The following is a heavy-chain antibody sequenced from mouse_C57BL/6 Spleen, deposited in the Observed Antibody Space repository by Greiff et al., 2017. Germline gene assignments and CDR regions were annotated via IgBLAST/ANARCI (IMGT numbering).Heavy chain of an antibody. V-gene: IGHV5-17*01. Sequence: EVKLVESGGGLVKPGGSLKLSCAASGFTFSDYGMHWVRQAPEKGLEWVAYISSGSSTIYYADTVKGRFTIARDTAKTTLFLQMTRLRAEDAAMYYCARSYGSSYGDYWGQGTTLTVSS. J-gene: IGHJ2*01. D-gene: IGHD1-1*01. CDR2: ISSGSSTI. CDR1: GFTFSDYG. CDR3: ARSYGSSYGDY.